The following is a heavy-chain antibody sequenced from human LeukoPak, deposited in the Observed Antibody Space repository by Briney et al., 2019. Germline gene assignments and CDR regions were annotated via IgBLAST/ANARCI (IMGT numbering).Heavy chain of an antibody. D-gene: IGHD3-10*01. CDR3: AATMVRGVIIQSPAFYFDY. J-gene: IGHJ4*02. V-gene: IGHV4-59*08. CDR1: GDSISSYY. CDR2: IYYSGST. Sequence: SETLSLTCTVSGDSISSYYWSWIRQPPGKGLEWIGYIYYSGSTNYNPSLKSRVTISVDTSKNQFSLKLSSVTAADTAVYYCAATMVRGVIIQSPAFYFDYWGQGTLVTVSS.